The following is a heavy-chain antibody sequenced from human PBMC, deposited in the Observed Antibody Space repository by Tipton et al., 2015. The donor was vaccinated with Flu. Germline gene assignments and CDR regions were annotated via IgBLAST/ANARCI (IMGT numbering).Heavy chain of an antibody. Sequence: SLRLSCAASGFTFSSHAMSWVRQAPGKGLEWVSGISGSGGRTYYADSVKGRFTVSRDSSKNTLHLQMNSLRAEDTAVYYCAKGIQAYGDYFDYWGQGTLVTVSS. CDR1: GFTFSSHA. J-gene: IGHJ4*02. CDR3: AKGIQAYGDYFDY. CDR2: ISGSGGRT. D-gene: IGHD4-17*01. V-gene: IGHV3-23*01.